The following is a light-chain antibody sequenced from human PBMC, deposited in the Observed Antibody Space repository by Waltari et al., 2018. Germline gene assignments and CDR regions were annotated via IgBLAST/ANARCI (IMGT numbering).Light chain of an antibody. J-gene: IGLJ1*01. Sequence: SYELTQPPSVSVAPGQTARITCDGDKIGRKNVHWYQHKPGQAPVLGVYDDGDRPSGIPERFSGSNAGNTAALTISRVDAGDEAEYYCQVWDSGSNHYVFGTVTKVTVL. V-gene: IGLV3-21*02. CDR1: KIGRKN. CDR3: QVWDSGSNHYV. CDR2: DDG.